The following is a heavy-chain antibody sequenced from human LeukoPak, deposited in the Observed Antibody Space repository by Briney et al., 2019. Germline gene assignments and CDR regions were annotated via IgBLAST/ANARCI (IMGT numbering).Heavy chain of an antibody. D-gene: IGHD3-3*01. J-gene: IGHJ5*02. CDR2: IYHSGST. V-gene: IGHV4-30-2*01. CDR1: GGSISSGGYY. Sequence: PSQTLSLTCTVSGGSISSGGYYWSWLRQPPGKGLEWIGYIYHSGSTYYNPSLKSRVTISVDRSKNQFSLKLSSVTAADTAVYYCARGLFWSGYYPWDGPAYNWFDPWGQGTLVTVSS. CDR3: ARGLFWSGYYPWDGPAYNWFDP.